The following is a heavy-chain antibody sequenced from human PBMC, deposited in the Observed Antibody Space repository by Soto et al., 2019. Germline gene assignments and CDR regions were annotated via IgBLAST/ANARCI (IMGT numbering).Heavy chain of an antibody. D-gene: IGHD6-19*01. CDR2: ISGDGSST. CDR3: AKDGMAADYYYYGMDV. CDR1: EFTFRSYW. Sequence: EVQLVDSGGGLVQPGGSLRLSCAASEFTFRSYWMHWVRQSPGKGLVWVSRISGDGSSTTYADSVRGRFTISRDNSKNTLYLQMNSLRAEDTAVYYCAKDGMAADYYYYGMDVWGQGTTVTVSS. V-gene: IGHV3-74*01. J-gene: IGHJ6*02.